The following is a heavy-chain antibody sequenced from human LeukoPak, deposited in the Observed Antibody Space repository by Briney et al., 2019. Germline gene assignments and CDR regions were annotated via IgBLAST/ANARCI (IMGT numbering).Heavy chain of an antibody. CDR3: VREGEGPLSKDFDY. CDR1: GYTFTGYY. V-gene: IGHV1-2*02. CDR2: IKPNSGGT. Sequence: ASVKVSCKASGYTFTGYYMHWVRQAPGQGLEWMGWIKPNSGGTNYAQKFQGRVTMTRDTSMSTAYMELTKLTSDDTAVYYCVREGEGPLSKDFDYWGQGTLVTVSS. D-gene: IGHD2/OR15-2a*01. J-gene: IGHJ4*02.